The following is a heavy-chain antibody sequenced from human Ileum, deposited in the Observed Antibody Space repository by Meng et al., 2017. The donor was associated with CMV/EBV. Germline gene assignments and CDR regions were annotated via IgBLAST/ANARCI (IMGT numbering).Heavy chain of an antibody. CDR1: GASVSTASYY. Sequence: GSLRLSCSVSGASVSTASYYWTWIRQPPGKGPEWIGYIYYSGNTRDNPSLKSRVTISVDTPKNQFSLRLSSVTAADTAVYYCARVRDYYESSGYIDNWGQGEQVTVSS. J-gene: IGHJ4*02. V-gene: IGHV4-61*01. D-gene: IGHD3-22*01. CDR2: IYYSGNT. CDR3: ARVRDYYESSGYIDN.